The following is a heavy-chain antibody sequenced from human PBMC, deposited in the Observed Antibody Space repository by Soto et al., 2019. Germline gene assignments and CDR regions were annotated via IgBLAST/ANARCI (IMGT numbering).Heavy chain of an antibody. CDR1: GFTFSSYG. D-gene: IGHD3-9*01. J-gene: IGHJ5*02. CDR3: ARDAGPHYYDILTYNWFDP. V-gene: IGHV3-33*01. CDR2: IWYDGSNK. Sequence: GGSLRLSCAASGFTFSSYGMHWVRQAPGKGLEWVAVIWYDGSNKYYADSVKGRFTISRDNSKNTLYLQMNSLRAEDTAVYYCARDAGPHYYDILTYNWFDPWGQGTLVTVSS.